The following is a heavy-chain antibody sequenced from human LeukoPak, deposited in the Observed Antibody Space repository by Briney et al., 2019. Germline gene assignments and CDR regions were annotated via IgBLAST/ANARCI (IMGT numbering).Heavy chain of an antibody. Sequence: PSETLSLTCAVYGGSFSGYYWSWIRQPPGKGLEWIGEINHSGSTNYNPSLKSRVTISVDTSKHQFSLRLSSVTAADTAVYYCARVGKKLELPSHPLYYFYYWGQGTLVTASS. D-gene: IGHD1-7*01. CDR2: INHSGST. J-gene: IGHJ4*02. CDR1: GGSFSGYY. CDR3: ARVGKKLELPSHPLYYFYY. V-gene: IGHV4-34*01.